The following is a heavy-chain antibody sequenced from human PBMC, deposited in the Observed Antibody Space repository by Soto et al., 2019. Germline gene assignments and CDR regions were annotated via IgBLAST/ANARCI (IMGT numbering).Heavy chain of an antibody. D-gene: IGHD2-15*01. CDR3: ARVYCSGGSCYEFDY. Sequence: SXTLSLACTVSGGSMSSYYWSWIRQHPGNGLEWIVYIYYSGSTYYNPSLKSRVTISVDTSKNQFSLKLSSVTAADTAVYYCARVYCSGGSCYEFDYWGQGTLVTVSS. V-gene: IGHV4-59*06. J-gene: IGHJ4*02. CDR1: GGSMSSYY. CDR2: IYYSGST.